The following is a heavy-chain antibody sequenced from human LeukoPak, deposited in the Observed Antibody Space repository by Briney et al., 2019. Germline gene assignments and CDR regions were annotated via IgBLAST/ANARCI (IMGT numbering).Heavy chain of an antibody. CDR3: TTRGGSFSIFDY. V-gene: IGHV3-53*01. J-gene: IGHJ4*02. CDR2: IYSGGST. CDR1: GFTVSSNY. Sequence: GGSLRLSCAASGFTVSSNYMSWVRQAPGKGLEWVSVIYSGGSTYYADSVKGRFTISRDNSKNTLYLQMNSLKTEDTAVYYCTTRGGSFSIFDYWGQGTLVTVSS. D-gene: IGHD1-26*01.